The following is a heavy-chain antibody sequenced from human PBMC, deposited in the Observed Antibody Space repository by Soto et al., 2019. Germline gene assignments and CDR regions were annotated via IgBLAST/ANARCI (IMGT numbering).Heavy chain of an antibody. Sequence: SETLSLTCTVSGGSISSGDYYWSWIRQPPGKGLEWIGYIYYSGSTYYNPSLKSRVTISVDTSKNQSSLKLSSVTAADTAVYYCARGSHDWGEYYYYYGMDVWGPGTTVTVSS. CDR2: IYYSGST. D-gene: IGHD3-16*01. J-gene: IGHJ6*02. CDR3: ARGSHDWGEYYYYYGMDV. CDR1: GGSISSGDYY. V-gene: IGHV4-30-4*01.